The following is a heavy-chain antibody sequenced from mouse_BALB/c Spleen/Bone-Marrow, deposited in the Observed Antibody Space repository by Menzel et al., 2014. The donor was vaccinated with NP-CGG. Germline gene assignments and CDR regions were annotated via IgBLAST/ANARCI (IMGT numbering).Heavy chain of an antibody. CDR2: IDPFNGVT. CDR1: GYSFTSYY. Sequence: EVQLQQSGPELMKPGASVKISCKASGYSFTSYYIHWVKQNHGKSLEWIEYIDPFNGVTIYNQKFKGKATLTADKSSSTAYMHLSSLTSEDSAVYYCARRVITTGPGFAYWGQGTLVTVSA. D-gene: IGHD2-4*01. CDR3: ARRVITTGPGFAY. V-gene: IGHV1-28*01. J-gene: IGHJ3*01.